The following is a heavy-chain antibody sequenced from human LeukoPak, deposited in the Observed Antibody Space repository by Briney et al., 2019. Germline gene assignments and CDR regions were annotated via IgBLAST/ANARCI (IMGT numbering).Heavy chain of an antibody. CDR3: ARDTPIRRFLEWDYNWFDP. J-gene: IGHJ5*02. Sequence: PETLSLTCTVSGGSISSYYWSWIRQPAGKGLEWIGRIYTSGSTNYNPSLKSRVTMSVDTSKNQFSLKLSSVTAADTAVYYCARDTPIRRFLEWDYNWFDPWGQGTLVTVSS. CDR1: GGSISSYY. V-gene: IGHV4-4*07. CDR2: IYTSGST. D-gene: IGHD3-3*01.